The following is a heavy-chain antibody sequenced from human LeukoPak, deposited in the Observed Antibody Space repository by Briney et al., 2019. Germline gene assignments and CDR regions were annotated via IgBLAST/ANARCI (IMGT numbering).Heavy chain of an antibody. Sequence: PGGSLRLSCAASGFTFRSYSMNWVRQAPGKGLEWVSYISSGSSNIYYVDSVKGRFTISRDNTKNSLYLQMNSLRAEDTAIYYCAREGDYSDTSGFDYWGQGTLVTVSS. V-gene: IGHV3-48*04. J-gene: IGHJ4*02. CDR2: ISSGSSNI. CDR3: AREGDYSDTSGFDY. CDR1: GFTFRSYS. D-gene: IGHD3-22*01.